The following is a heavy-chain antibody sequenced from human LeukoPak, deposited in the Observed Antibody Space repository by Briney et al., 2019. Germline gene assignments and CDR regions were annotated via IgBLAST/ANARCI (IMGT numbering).Heavy chain of an antibody. CDR2: INHSGST. CDR1: VGSFSGYY. D-gene: IGHD4-23*01. CDR3: ARTTVVTSNFDF. Sequence: SETLPLTCAVYVGSFSGYYWTWIRQPPGKGLEWIGEINHSGSTNYNPSLMSRVTISVDTSKNQFSLKLSSVTAADTAMYYCARTTVVTSNFDFWGQGTLVTVSS. V-gene: IGHV4-34*01. J-gene: IGHJ4*02.